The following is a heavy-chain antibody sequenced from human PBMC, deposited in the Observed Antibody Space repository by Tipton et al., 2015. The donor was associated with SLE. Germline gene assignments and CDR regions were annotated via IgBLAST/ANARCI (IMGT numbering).Heavy chain of an antibody. CDR2: IYYSGST. CDR3: AREVVGADDAFDI. CDR1: GGSISSYY. D-gene: IGHD1-26*01. J-gene: IGHJ3*02. Sequence: LRLSCTVSGGSISSYYWSWIRQPPGKGLEWIGYIYYSGSTNYNPSLKSRVTISVDTSKNQFSLKLSSVTAADTAVYYCAREVVGADDAFDIWGRGTMVTVSS. V-gene: IGHV4-59*01.